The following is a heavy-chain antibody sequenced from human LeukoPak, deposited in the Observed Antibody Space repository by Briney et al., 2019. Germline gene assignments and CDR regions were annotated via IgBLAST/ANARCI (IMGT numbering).Heavy chain of an antibody. D-gene: IGHD3-16*02. CDR3: AKDYYDYVWGSYRLGFDY. J-gene: IGHJ4*02. CDR2: ISYDGSNK. Sequence: AGGSLRLSCAASGFTFSSYGMHWVRQAPGKGLEWVAVISYDGSNKYYADSVKGRFTISRDNSKNTLYLQMNSLRAEDTAVYYCAKDYYDYVWGSYRLGFDYWGQGTLVTVSS. V-gene: IGHV3-30*18. CDR1: GFTFSSYG.